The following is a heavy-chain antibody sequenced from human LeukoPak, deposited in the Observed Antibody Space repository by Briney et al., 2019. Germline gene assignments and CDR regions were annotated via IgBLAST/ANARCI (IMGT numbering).Heavy chain of an antibody. CDR3: ARGRGMATIGWFDP. CDR1: GYTFTSYD. Sequence: ASVEVSCKASGYTFTSYDINWVRQATGQGLEWMGWMNPNSGNTGYAQKFQGRVTMTKNTSISTAYMEVSSLRSEDTAVYYCARGRGMATIGWFDPWGQGTLVTVSS. D-gene: IGHD5-24*01. J-gene: IGHJ5*02. CDR2: MNPNSGNT. V-gene: IGHV1-8*01.